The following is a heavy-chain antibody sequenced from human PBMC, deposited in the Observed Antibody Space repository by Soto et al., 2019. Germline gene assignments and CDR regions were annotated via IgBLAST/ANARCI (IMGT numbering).Heavy chain of an antibody. J-gene: IGHJ4*02. CDR3: ARDSGYSYGHIDY. CDR2: ISSSSSTI. Sequence: EVQLVESGGGLVQPGGSLRLSCAASGFTFSSYSMNWVRQAPGKGLEWVSYISSSSSTIYYADSVKGRFTISRDNAKNSLYRQRNSLRDEETAVYYCARDSGYSYGHIDYWGQGTLVTVSS. V-gene: IGHV3-48*02. D-gene: IGHD5-18*01. CDR1: GFTFSSYS.